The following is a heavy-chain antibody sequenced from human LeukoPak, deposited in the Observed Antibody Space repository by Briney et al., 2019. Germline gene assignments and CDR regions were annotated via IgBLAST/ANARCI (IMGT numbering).Heavy chain of an antibody. CDR3: ARGPYCSGGSCYSYYYMDV. CDR2: IHISGST. D-gene: IGHD2-15*01. V-gene: IGHV4-61*09. CDR1: GGSISSGSYC. Sequence: SETLSLTCTVSGGSISSGSYCWSCIRQPPGKGLEWIGHIHISGSTNYNPSLKSRVTISVDTSKNQFSLKLSSVTAADTAVYYCARGPYCSGGSCYSYYYMDVWGKGTTVTVSS. J-gene: IGHJ6*03.